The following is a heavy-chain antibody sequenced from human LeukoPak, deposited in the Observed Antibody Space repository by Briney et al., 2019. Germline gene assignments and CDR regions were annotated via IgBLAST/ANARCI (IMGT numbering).Heavy chain of an antibody. Sequence: GGSLRLSCAASGFTFSSYSMNWVRQAPGKGLEWVSSISSSSSYIYYADSVKGRFTISRDNAKNSLYLQMNSLRAEDTAVYYCARDLLAAAGTGAQDGWGQGTLVTVSS. CDR1: GFTFSSYS. J-gene: IGHJ4*02. V-gene: IGHV3-21*01. CDR3: ARDLLAAAGTGAQDG. D-gene: IGHD6-13*01. CDR2: ISSSSSYI.